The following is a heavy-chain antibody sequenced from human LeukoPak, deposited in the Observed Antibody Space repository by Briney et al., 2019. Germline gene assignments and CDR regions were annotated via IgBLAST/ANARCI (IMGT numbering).Heavy chain of an antibody. CDR3: DQILTQNDTFYI. V-gene: IGHV2-70*11. J-gene: IGHJ3*02. Sequence: RWVRQPPRKAREWLARIHWDEEKYYSTSLKTKLPLSKEPSKKQVVLRMTNMDPVDTATYYCDQILTQNDTFYIWGQGTIVTVSS. CDR2: IHWDEEK.